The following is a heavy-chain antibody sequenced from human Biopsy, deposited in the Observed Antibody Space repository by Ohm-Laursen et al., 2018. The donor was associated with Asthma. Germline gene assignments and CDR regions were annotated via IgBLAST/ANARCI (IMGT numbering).Heavy chain of an antibody. CDR2: VSYDGGVA. Sequence: SLRLSCTASGFVFRSHAMHWVRQAPGKGLEWVAVVSYDGGVAHYADSVKGRFTISRDNAKNTLYLQMNSLRAEDTAVYYCAKARIHHFYNSSGYYQHDWGQGTLVTVSS. D-gene: IGHD3-22*01. J-gene: IGHJ4*02. CDR1: GFVFRSHA. V-gene: IGHV3-33*03. CDR3: AKARIHHFYNSSGYYQHD.